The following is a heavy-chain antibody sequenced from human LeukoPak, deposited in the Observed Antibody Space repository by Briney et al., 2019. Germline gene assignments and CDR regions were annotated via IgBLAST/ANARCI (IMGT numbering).Heavy chain of an antibody. CDR1: GGTFSSYA. J-gene: IGHJ5*02. Sequence: SVKVSCKASGGTFSSYAISWVRQAPGQGLEWMGRIIPILGIANYAQKFQGRVTITADKSTSTAYMELSSLRSEDTAVYYCAREPVDTAMVTWGQGTLVTVSS. V-gene: IGHV1-69*04. D-gene: IGHD5-18*01. CDR3: AREPVDTAMVT. CDR2: IIPILGIA.